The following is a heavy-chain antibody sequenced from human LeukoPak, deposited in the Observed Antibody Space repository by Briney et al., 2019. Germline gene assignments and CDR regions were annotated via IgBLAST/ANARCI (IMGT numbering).Heavy chain of an antibody. CDR2: INHSGST. V-gene: IGHV4-34*01. CDR1: GGSFSGYY. J-gene: IGHJ4*02. Sequence: SETLSLTCAVYGGSFSGYYWSWIRQPPGKGLEWIGEINHSGSTNYNPSLKSRVTISVDTSKNQFSLKLSSVTAADTAVYYCARGSGRITIFGYALCDYWGQGTLVTVSS. CDR3: ARGSGRITIFGYALCDY. D-gene: IGHD3-3*01.